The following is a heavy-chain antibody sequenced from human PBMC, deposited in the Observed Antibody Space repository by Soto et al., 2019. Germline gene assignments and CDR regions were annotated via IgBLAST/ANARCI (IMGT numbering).Heavy chain of an antibody. J-gene: IGHJ4*02. V-gene: IGHV3-33*01. Sequence: PGGSLRLSCAASGFTFSSYGMHWVRQAPGKGLEWVAVIWYDGSNKYYADSVKGRFTISRDNSKNTRYLQMNSLRAEDTAVYYCARDGFLEWLLPGSNYYFDYWGQGTLVTVSS. CDR3: ARDGFLEWLLPGSNYYFDY. D-gene: IGHD3-3*01. CDR1: GFTFSSYG. CDR2: IWYDGSNK.